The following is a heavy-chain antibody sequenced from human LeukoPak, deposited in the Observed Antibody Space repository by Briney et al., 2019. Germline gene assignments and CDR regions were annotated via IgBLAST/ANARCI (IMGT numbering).Heavy chain of an antibody. CDR1: GFTFSNAW. CDR3: ASGLGAAAGRGFDP. J-gene: IGHJ5*02. D-gene: IGHD6-13*01. V-gene: IGHV3-74*01. CDR2: INSDGSST. Sequence: GGSLRLSCAASGFTFSNAWMSWVRQAPGKGLVWVSRINSDGSSTSYADSVKGRFTISRDNAKNTLYLQMNSLRAEDTAVYYCASGLGAAAGRGFDPWGQGTLVTVSS.